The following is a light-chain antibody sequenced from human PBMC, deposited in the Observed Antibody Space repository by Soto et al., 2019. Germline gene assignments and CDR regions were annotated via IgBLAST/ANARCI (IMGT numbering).Light chain of an antibody. J-gene: IGLJ2*01. V-gene: IGLV1-40*01. CDR3: QSYDSSLSGSV. Sequence: QSVLTQSPSVSGAPGQRVTISCTGSSSNIGAGYDVHWYQQLPGTAPKLLIYGNSNRPSGVPDRFSGSKSGTSASLAITGLQAEHEADYSCQSYDSSLSGSVFGGGTKVTVL. CDR2: GNS. CDR1: SSNIGAGYD.